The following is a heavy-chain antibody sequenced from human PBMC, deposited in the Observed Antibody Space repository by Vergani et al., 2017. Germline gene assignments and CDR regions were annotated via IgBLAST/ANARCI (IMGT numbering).Heavy chain of an antibody. Sequence: EVHLLESGGGQVEAGGSLRPSCVASGFTFSNSAMSWVRQTSGKGLEWVSAISGHGDRTYYADSVKGRFTISRDNSKNTVYLQMNSLKAEDRATYYCAREERSNTSPFVGDWGQGTLVTV. V-gene: IGHV3-23*01. CDR3: AREERSNTSPFVGD. CDR1: GFTFSNSA. D-gene: IGHD2/OR15-2a*01. CDR2: ISGHGDRT. J-gene: IGHJ4*02.